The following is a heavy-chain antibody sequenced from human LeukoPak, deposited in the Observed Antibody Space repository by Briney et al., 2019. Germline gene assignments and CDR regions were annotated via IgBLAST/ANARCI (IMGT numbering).Heavy chain of an antibody. CDR2: IYHSGST. D-gene: IGHD1-14*01. Sequence: GSLRLSCVASGFTFSSFWMNWVRQPPGKGLEWIGEIYHSGSTNYNPSLKSRVTISVDKSKNQFSLKLSSVTAADTAVYYCARGGIRYYYYYMDVWGKGTTVTVSS. CDR3: ARGGIRYYYYYMDV. V-gene: IGHV4-4*02. CDR1: GFTFSSFW. J-gene: IGHJ6*03.